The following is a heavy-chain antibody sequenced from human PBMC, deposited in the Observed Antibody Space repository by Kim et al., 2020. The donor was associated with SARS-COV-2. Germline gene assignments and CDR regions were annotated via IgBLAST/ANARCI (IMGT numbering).Heavy chain of an antibody. Sequence: SETLSLTCAVSGGSISSSNWWSWVRQPPGKGLEWIGEIYHSGSTNYNPSLKSRVTISVDKSKNQFSLKMSSVTAADTAVYYCARGYYASGSVYGMDVWGQGTTVTVSS. CDR3: ARGYYASGSVYGMDV. CDR1: GGSISSSNW. V-gene: IGHV4-4*02. CDR2: IYHSGST. D-gene: IGHD3-10*01. J-gene: IGHJ6*02.